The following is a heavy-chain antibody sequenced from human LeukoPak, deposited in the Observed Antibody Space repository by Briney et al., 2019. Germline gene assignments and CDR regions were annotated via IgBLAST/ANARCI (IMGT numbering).Heavy chain of an antibody. Sequence: PSQTLSLTCAVSVCSISSGVYSWSWIRQPPGKGLEWIGYIYRGGRTYYTPSLKSRVTISVDTSKNQFSLRLSSVTAADTAVYSCARGLLYSVSGSYYPPYFDYWGQGTLVTVSS. CDR1: VCSISSGVYS. CDR3: ARGLLYSVSGSYYPPYFDY. V-gene: IGHV4-30-2*01. J-gene: IGHJ4*02. D-gene: IGHD3-10*01. CDR2: IYRGGRT.